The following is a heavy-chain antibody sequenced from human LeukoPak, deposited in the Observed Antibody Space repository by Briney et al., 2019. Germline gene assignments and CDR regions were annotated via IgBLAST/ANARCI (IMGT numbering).Heavy chain of an antibody. CDR2: IYYSGST. CDR1: GGSISSYY. V-gene: IGHV4-59*08. Sequence: SETLSLTCTVSGGSISSYYWSWIRQPPGKGLEWIGYIYYSGSTNYNPPLKSRVTISVDTSKNQFSLKLSSVTAADTAVYYCARGGITWTYWGQGTLVTVSS. D-gene: IGHD3-10*01. J-gene: IGHJ4*02. CDR3: ARGGITWTY.